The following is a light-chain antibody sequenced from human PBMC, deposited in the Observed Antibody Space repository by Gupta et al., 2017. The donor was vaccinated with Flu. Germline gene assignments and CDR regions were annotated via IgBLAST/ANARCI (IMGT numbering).Light chain of an antibody. V-gene: IGKV3-20*01. CDR3: QQYGSSPPYT. CDR1: QSVSSSY. J-gene: IGKJ2*01. CDR2: CAA. Sequence: EILLTQSPGTLSWSPGERATLSCRASQSVSSSYLAWYQQKPGQAPRLLIYCAASRATGIPDRFSGSGSGTDFTLTISRLEPEDFAVYYCQQYGSSPPYTFGQGTKLEIK.